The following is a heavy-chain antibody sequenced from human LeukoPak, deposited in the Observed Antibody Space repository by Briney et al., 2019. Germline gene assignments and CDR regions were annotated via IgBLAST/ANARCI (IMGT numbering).Heavy chain of an antibody. CDR2: IYYSGST. V-gene: IGHV4-39*01. Sequence: SETLSLTRTVSGGSISSSSYYWGWIRQPPGKGLEWIGSIYYSGSTYYNPSLKSRVTISVDTSKNQFSLKLSSVTAADTAVYYCARHPRVGSYYVMGWFDPWGQGTLVTVSS. CDR3: ARHPRVGSYYVMGWFDP. J-gene: IGHJ5*02. D-gene: IGHD1-26*01. CDR1: GGSISSSSYY.